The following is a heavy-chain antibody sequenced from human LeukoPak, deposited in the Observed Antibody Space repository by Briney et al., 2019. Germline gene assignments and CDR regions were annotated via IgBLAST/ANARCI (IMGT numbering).Heavy chain of an antibody. J-gene: IGHJ4*02. V-gene: IGHV4-34*01. Sequence: SETLSLTCAVYGGSFSGYYWSWIRQPPGKGLEWIGEINHSGSTNYNPSLKSRVTISVDTSKNQFSLKLSSVTAADTAVYYCARGYRYYDYVWGSYRSRSSFDYWGQGTLVTVSS. CDR2: INHSGST. D-gene: IGHD3-16*02. CDR1: GGSFSGYY. CDR3: ARGYRYYDYVWGSYRSRSSFDY.